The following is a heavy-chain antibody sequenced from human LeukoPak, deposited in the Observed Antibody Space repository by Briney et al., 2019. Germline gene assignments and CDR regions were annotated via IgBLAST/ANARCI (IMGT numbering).Heavy chain of an antibody. D-gene: IGHD6-13*01. CDR1: GGSISSSN. Sequence: ETLSLTCAVSGGSISSSNWWSWVRQPPGKGLEWVSYISISSDTIYYADSVKGRFTISRDNAENSLYLQMDSLRAADTAVYYCATSSNYHWGQGTLVTVSS. J-gene: IGHJ5*02. CDR2: ISISSDTI. V-gene: IGHV3-48*04. CDR3: ATSSNYH.